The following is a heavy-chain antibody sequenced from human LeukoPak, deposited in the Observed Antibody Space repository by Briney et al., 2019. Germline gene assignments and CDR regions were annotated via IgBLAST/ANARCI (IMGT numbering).Heavy chain of an antibody. CDR2: IIPIFGTA. CDR3: ASPTACYYDSSGFDI. D-gene: IGHD3-22*01. CDR1: GGTFSSYA. V-gene: IGHV1-69*05. Sequence: SVKVSCKASGGTFSSYAISWVRRAPGQGLEWMGGIIPIFGTANYAQKFQGRVTITTDESTSTAYMELSSLRSEDTAVYYCASPTACYYDSSGFDIWGQGTMVTVSS. J-gene: IGHJ3*02.